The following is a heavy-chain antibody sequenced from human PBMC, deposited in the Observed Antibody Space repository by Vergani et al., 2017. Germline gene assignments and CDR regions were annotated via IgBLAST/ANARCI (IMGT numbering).Heavy chain of an antibody. CDR2: IYYSGST. V-gene: IGHV4-34*01. CDR1: GGSFSGYY. J-gene: IGHJ1*01. D-gene: IGHD2-2*01. Sequence: QVQLQQWGAGLLKPSETLSLTCAVYGGSFSGYYWSWIRQPPGKGLEWIGYIYYSGSTYYNPSLKSRVTISVDTSKNQFSLKLSSVTAADTAVYYCARGYCSSTSCYFAEYFQHWGQGTLVTVSS. CDR3: ARGYCSSTSCYFAEYFQH.